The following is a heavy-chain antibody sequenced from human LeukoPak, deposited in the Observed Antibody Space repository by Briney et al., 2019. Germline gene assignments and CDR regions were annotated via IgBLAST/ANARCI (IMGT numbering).Heavy chain of an antibody. D-gene: IGHD2-15*01. CDR3: ARGEVVVVAATEVYYYGMDV. J-gene: IGHJ6*04. Sequence: ASVKVSCKAFGGTFSSYAISWVRQAPGQGLEWMGGIIPIFGTANYAQKFQGRVTITADESTSTAYTELSSLRSEDTAVYYCARGEVVVVAATEVYYYGMDVWGKGTTVTVSS. CDR2: IIPIFGTA. CDR1: GGTFSSYA. V-gene: IGHV1-69*13.